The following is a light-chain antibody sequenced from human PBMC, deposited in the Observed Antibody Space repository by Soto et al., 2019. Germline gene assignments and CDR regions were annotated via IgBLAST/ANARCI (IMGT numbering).Light chain of an antibody. Sequence: EVVMTQSPATLSVSPVERATLSCRASETVATNLACYQQKPGQAPRLLISGASTRAAGISDRFRGSGSGTEFTLTISSLRSEDSAIYYCQQYFEWPPMTFGQGTKVDIK. CDR3: QQYFEWPPMT. CDR2: GAS. CDR1: ETVATN. J-gene: IGKJ1*01. V-gene: IGKV3-15*01.